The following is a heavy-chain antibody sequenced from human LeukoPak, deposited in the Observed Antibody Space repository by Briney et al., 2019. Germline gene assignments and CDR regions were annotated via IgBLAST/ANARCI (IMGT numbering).Heavy chain of an antibody. CDR1: GGSISSSSYY. V-gene: IGHV4-39*07. Sequence: SETLSLTCTVSGGSISSSSYYWGWIRQPPGKGLEWIGSIYYSGSTYYSPSLKSRVTISVDTSKNQFSLKLSSVTAADTAVYYCARVVAAAGHYYYYYMDVWGKGTTVTVSS. J-gene: IGHJ6*03. CDR3: ARVVAAAGHYYYYYMDV. CDR2: IYYSGST. D-gene: IGHD6-13*01.